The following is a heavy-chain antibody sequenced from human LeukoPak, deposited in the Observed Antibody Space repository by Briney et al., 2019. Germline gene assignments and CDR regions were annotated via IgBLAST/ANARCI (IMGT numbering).Heavy chain of an antibody. CDR2: INGGGYGT. V-gene: IGHV3-23*01. D-gene: IGHD3-22*01. CDR3: AKVSLPDYYDSSGYY. CDR1: GFTFHIYA. J-gene: IGHJ4*02. Sequence: GGSLRLSCAASGFTFHIYAMNWVRQAPGKGLEWVSAINGGGYGTYYADSVKGRFTISRDNSKNTLYLQMNSLRAEDTAVYYCAKVSLPDYYDSSGYYWGQGTLVTVSS.